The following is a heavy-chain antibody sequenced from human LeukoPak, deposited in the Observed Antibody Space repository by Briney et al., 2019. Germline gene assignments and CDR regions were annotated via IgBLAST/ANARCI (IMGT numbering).Heavy chain of an antibody. Sequence: GGSLRLSCAASGFIFSDHYMDWVRQASGKGLEWVGRTRNEANIYTTKYAASVKGRFTISRDDSKNSLYLQMNSLKTEDTAVYYCASPVGATTVRAFDIWGQGTMVTVSS. CDR1: GFIFSDHY. V-gene: IGHV3-72*01. CDR3: ASPVGATTVRAFDI. J-gene: IGHJ3*02. D-gene: IGHD1-26*01. CDR2: TRNEANIYTT.